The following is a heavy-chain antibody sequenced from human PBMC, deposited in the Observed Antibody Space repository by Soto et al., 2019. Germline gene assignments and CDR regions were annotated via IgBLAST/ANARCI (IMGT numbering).Heavy chain of an antibody. Sequence: EVQLLESGGGLVQPGGSLRLSCAASGFTFSNYAMSWVRQAPGKGLEWVSAISGSGGSKYYADSVKGRFTISRDNSKNTLYLQMNSLRAEDTAVYYCAKNPWLPAAIPSTFDYWGQGTLVTVSS. J-gene: IGHJ4*02. CDR2: ISGSGGSK. CDR3: AKNPWLPAAIPSTFDY. CDR1: GFTFSNYA. V-gene: IGHV3-23*01. D-gene: IGHD2-2*01.